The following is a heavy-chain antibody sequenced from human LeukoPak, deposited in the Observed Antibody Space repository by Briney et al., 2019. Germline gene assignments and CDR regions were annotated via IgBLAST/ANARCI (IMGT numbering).Heavy chain of an antibody. CDR2: INTNTGNP. D-gene: IGHD5-18*01. Sequence: GASVKVSCKASGYSFTTIAMNWVRQAPGQGLEWMGWINTNTGNPTYAQDFTGRFVFSLDTSVTTTFLEISSLNAEDTAIYYCARSSWIQQSSDFWGQGTLVTVSS. V-gene: IGHV7-4-1*02. CDR3: ARSSWIQQSSDF. CDR1: GYSFTTIA. J-gene: IGHJ4*02.